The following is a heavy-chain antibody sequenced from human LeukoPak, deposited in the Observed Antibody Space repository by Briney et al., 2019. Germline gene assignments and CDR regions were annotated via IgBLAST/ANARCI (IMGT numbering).Heavy chain of an antibody. Sequence: PSETLSLTCTVSNGSFSNYYWSWIRQSPGKGLEWIAFVYYSGITNYNPSLKSRVTISIDTSKNQFSPKLSSVTAADTAVYYCASSFRGYSYYRFDYWGQGTLGTVSS. J-gene: IGHJ4*02. CDR2: VYYSGIT. D-gene: IGHD5-18*01. CDR3: ASSFRGYSYYRFDY. CDR1: NGSFSNYY. V-gene: IGHV4-59*01.